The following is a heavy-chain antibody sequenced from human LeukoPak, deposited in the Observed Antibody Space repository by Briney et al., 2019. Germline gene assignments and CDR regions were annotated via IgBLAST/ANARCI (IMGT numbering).Heavy chain of an antibody. CDR1: AFTFRSSA. D-gene: IGHD3-22*01. V-gene: IGHV3-23*01. CDR2: ISGSGGST. Sequence: PGASLRLSCEAAAFTFRSSAMTWVRPAPGKGLEWGSGISGSGGSTHYADSVKGRFTISRDNSKNTLYLQMDSLRAEDAALYYCAKVFYYYDSSGYYHRGEYYAFDIWGQGTMVTVSS. J-gene: IGHJ3*02. CDR3: AKVFYYYDSSGYYHRGEYYAFDI.